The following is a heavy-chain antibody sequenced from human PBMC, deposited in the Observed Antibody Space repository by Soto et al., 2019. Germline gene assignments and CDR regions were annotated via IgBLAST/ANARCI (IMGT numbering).Heavy chain of an antibody. V-gene: IGHV2-5*02. D-gene: IGHD2-21*02. CDR1: GFSLSTSGVG. Sequence: QITLKESGPTLVKPTQTLTLTCTFSGFSLSTSGVGVGWIRQPPGKALEWLALIYWDDDKRYSPSLRSRLTISKDTSKNQVVLTTTNMAPVDTATYYCIQSRCGGDCLQSYASHYYYGMDVWGQGTTVTVSS. J-gene: IGHJ6*02. CDR2: IYWDDDK. CDR3: IQSRCGGDCLQSYASHYYYGMDV.